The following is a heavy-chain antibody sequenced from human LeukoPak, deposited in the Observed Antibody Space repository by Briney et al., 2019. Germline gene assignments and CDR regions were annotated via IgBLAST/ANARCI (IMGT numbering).Heavy chain of an antibody. CDR2: IKQDGSEK. V-gene: IGHV3-7*05. D-gene: IGHD2-15*01. CDR1: GFAFSRFW. CDR3: ARDWGGGSRATY. Sequence: GGSLRLSCAASGFAFSRFWMNWVRQAPGRGLEWVANIKQDGSEKYYLDSVKGRFTISRDNAKNSLYLQMNSLRADDTAVYYCARDWGGGSRATYWGQGTLVTVSS. J-gene: IGHJ4*02.